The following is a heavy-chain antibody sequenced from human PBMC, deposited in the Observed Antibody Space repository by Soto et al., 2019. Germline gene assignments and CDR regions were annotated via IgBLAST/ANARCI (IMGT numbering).Heavy chain of an antibody. Sequence: QVQLQESGPGLVKPSQTLSLTCTVSGGSISSSAYYWGWIRQHPGEGLEWIGYIYYSGSTYYNPSLKSRVTISVDTSKNQFSLRLTSVTAADTAVYYCAQCPYQLLGASAFDIWGQGTMVTVSS. CDR1: GGSISSSAYY. CDR3: AQCPYQLLGASAFDI. J-gene: IGHJ3*02. V-gene: IGHV4-31*03. D-gene: IGHD2-2*01. CDR2: IYYSGST.